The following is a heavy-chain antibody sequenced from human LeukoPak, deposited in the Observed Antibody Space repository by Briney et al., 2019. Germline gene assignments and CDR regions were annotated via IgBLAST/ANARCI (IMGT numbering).Heavy chain of an antibody. CDR2: ISSSSSTI. Sequence: GGSLRLSCAASGFTFSDYSMNWVRQAPGRGLEWVSYISSSSSTIYYADSVKGRFTISRDNAKNSLFLQMNSLRAEDTAVYFCARDVVYFWGQGTLVTVSS. V-gene: IGHV3-48*04. J-gene: IGHJ4*02. CDR3: ARDVVYF. CDR1: GFTFSDYS.